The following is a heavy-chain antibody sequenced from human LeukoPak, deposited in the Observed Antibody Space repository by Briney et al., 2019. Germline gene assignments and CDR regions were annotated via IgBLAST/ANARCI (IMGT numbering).Heavy chain of an antibody. Sequence: SETLSLTCTVSGVSIGTSSYYWGWIRQPPGKGLEWIGSIFRTGSTYYSASLKSRLSISVDTSKNHIVLKLTSVTAADTAVYYCTRATGAGLIDYWGQGTLVTVSS. J-gene: IGHJ4*02. D-gene: IGHD1-1*01. CDR2: IFRTGST. V-gene: IGHV4-39*02. CDR3: TRATGAGLIDY. CDR1: GVSIGTSSYY.